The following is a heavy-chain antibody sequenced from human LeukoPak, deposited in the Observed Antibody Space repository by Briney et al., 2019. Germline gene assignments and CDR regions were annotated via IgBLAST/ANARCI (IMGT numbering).Heavy chain of an antibody. V-gene: IGHV1-46*01. J-gene: IGHJ4*02. Sequence: ASVKVSCKASGYTFTSYYMHWVRQAPGQGLEWMGIINPSGGSTSYARKFQGRVTMTRDMSTSTVYMELSSLRSEDTAVYYCAREDYGDPFDYWGQGTLVTVSS. CDR2: INPSGGST. CDR1: GYTFTSYY. CDR3: AREDYGDPFDY. D-gene: IGHD4-17*01.